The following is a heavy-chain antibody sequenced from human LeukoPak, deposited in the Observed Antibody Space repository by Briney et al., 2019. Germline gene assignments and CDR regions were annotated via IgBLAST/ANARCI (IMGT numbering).Heavy chain of an antibody. D-gene: IGHD2-2*01. V-gene: IGHV3-21*01. CDR1: GFTFSSYS. CDR3: ARDGIVVVLGYYFDY. CDR2: ISSSSSYI. J-gene: IGHJ4*02. Sequence: GGSLRLSCAASGFTFSSYSMNWVRQAPGEGLEWVSSISSSSSYIYYADSVKGRFTISRDNAKNSLYLQMNSLRAEDTAVYYCARDGIVVVLGYYFDYWGQGTLVTVSS.